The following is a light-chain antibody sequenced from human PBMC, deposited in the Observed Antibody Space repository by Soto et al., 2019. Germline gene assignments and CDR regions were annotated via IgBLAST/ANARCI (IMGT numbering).Light chain of an antibody. J-gene: IGKJ5*01. CDR1: RSVRSY. Sequence: EIVLTQSPATLSLSPGERATLSCRASRSVRSYVAWYQQKPGQAPRLLIYSASTRASGIPGRFSGSGSGTDFTLTISSLEPEDFAVYYCQQRNIWPPVTFGQGTRLEIK. V-gene: IGKV3-11*01. CDR3: QQRNIWPPVT. CDR2: SAS.